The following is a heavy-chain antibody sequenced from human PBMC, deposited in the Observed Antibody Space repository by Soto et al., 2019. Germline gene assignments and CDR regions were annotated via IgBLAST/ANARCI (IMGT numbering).Heavy chain of an antibody. CDR3: ARATGTLRSRNCDY. CDR2: IYYSGRT. D-gene: IGHD1-1*01. Sequence: PSETLSLTCTVSGVSISSGGYYWGWIRQHPGKGLEWIGNIYYSGRTYYNPSLKSRVIMSVDTSKNHFSLKLSSVTAADTAMYYCARATGTLRSRNCDYWGQGSLVTVSS. CDR1: GVSISSGGYY. V-gene: IGHV4-31*03. J-gene: IGHJ4*02.